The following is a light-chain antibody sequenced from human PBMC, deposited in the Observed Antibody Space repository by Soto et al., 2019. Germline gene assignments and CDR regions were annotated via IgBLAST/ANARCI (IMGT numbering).Light chain of an antibody. J-gene: IGKJ1*01. CDR1: RVFSSG. CDR2: KAS. CDR3: QQYNSYSRT. V-gene: IGKV1-5*03. Sequence: DIQMTQSLSTLSASVGERVTIICRAIRVFSSGLAWYQQKPGKAPKLRIYKASSLESGVPSRFSGSGSGTEFTLTISSLQPDDFATYYCQQYNSYSRTFGQGTKVEIK.